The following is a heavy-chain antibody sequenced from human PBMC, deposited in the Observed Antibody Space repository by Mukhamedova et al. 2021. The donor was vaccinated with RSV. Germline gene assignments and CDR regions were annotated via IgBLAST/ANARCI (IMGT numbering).Heavy chain of an antibody. CDR2: ISAYNGNT. V-gene: IGHV1-18*01. CDR3: ARDYMRVTVTAYYFDY. D-gene: IGHD4-17*01. Sequence: GWMGWISAYNGNTNYAQKLQGRVTMTTDTSTSTAYMELRSLRSDDTAVYYCARDYMRVTVTAYYFDYWGQGTLVTVSS. J-gene: IGHJ4*02.